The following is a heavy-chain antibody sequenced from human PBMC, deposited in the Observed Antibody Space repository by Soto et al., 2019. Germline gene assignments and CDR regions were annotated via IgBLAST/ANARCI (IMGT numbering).Heavy chain of an antibody. V-gene: IGHV3-23*01. Sequence: EVQLLESGGGLVQPGGSLRLSCAASGFTFSSYAMSWVRQAPGKGLEWVSAISGSGGSTYYADSVKGRFTISRDNSKNTLYLQMNRLRAEDTAVYYCAKDGAYDYGDYGWFDPWGQGTLVTVSS. J-gene: IGHJ5*02. CDR3: AKDGAYDYGDYGWFDP. CDR2: ISGSGGST. CDR1: GFTFSSYA. D-gene: IGHD4-17*01.